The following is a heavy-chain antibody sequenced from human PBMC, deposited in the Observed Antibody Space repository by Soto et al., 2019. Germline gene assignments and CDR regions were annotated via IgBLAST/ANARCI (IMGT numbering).Heavy chain of an antibody. V-gene: IGHV3-23*01. CDR3: AKDRVYSYGYDAFDI. D-gene: IGHD5-18*01. Sequence: EVQLLESGGGLVQPGESLRLSCAASGFTFSSYSMTWVRQAPGKGLEWVSAISGSGITTYYADSVKGRFTISRDNSKNTLYLQMNSLRAEDTAVYYCAKDRVYSYGYDAFDIWGQGTMVTVSS. CDR1: GFTFSSYS. CDR2: ISGSGITT. J-gene: IGHJ3*02.